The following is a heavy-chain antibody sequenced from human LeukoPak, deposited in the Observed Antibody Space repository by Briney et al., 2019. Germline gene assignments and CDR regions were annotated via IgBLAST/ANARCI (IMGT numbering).Heavy chain of an antibody. CDR1: GFTFSSYA. D-gene: IGHD2-8*01. J-gene: IGHJ4*02. Sequence: GGSLRLSCAGSGFTFSSYAMSWVRQAPGKGLEWVSAISDSGDYTYYAGSVKGRFTISRDNSKNTLYLHVNSLRAEDTAVYYCAKDTSIGKYCTSGVCSPFDYWGQGTLVTVSS. CDR2: ISDSGDYT. CDR3: AKDTSIGKYCTSGVCSPFDY. V-gene: IGHV3-23*01.